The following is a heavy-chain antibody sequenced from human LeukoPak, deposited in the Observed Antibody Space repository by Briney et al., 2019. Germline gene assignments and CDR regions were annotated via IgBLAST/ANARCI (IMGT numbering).Heavy chain of an antibody. V-gene: IGHV3-33*01. Sequence: PGGSLRLSCATSGLTFSNYVMHWVRQARGEDPEWVALIYSDGTTKYYAGSVRGRFTISRDNSKNTLYMQMESLRAEDTAIYYCATGDYNGNSALSYWGQGTLVTVSS. J-gene: IGHJ4*02. CDR1: GLTFSNYV. D-gene: IGHD4-17*01. CDR2: IYSDGTTK. CDR3: ATGDYNGNSALSY.